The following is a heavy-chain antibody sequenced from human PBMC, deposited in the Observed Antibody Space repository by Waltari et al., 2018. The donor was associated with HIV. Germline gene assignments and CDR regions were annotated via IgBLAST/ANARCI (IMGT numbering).Heavy chain of an antibody. J-gene: IGHJ3*02. V-gene: IGHV3-48*03. CDR2: ISVSGAGT. D-gene: IGHD3-22*01. CDR1: GLIFSNYE. Sequence: EMTLVESGGALRQPGGSLRLSCAVSGLIFSNYEMNWVRQAPGKGLGWVSWISVSGAGTHYADSVKGRFTIARDNAKNSMYLQMSSLRVDDTAVYYCAIIGYYGFDIWGQGTMVTFSS. CDR3: AIIGYYGFDI.